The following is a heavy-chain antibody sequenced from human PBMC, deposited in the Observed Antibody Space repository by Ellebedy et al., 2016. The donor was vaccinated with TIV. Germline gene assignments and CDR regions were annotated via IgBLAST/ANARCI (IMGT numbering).Heavy chain of an antibody. J-gene: IGHJ5*02. V-gene: IGHV5-51*01. CDR3: ARMVYGSGWDGYFDP. CDR1: GYSFTSYW. CDR2: IYPRDSDT. Sequence: GESLKISCKGSGYSFTSYWIGWVRQRPGKGLEWMGFIYPRDSDTRYSPSSQGQVTISADKSINTVYLQWRSLEASDTAVYYCARMVYGSGWDGYFDPWGQGTLVTVSP. D-gene: IGHD6-19*01.